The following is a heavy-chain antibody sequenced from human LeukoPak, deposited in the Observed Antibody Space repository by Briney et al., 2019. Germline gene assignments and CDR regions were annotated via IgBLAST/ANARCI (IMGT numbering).Heavy chain of an antibody. CDR2: ISSSSSYI. V-gene: IGHV3-21*01. J-gene: IGHJ5*02. Sequence: GGSLRLSCAASGFTFSSYSMSWVRQAPGKGLEWVSSISSSSSYIYYADSVKGRFTISRDNARNSLYLQMNSLRAEDTAVYYCARELHGSGWYRVNWFDPWGQGTLVTVSS. CDR3: ARELHGSGWYRVNWFDP. D-gene: IGHD6-19*01. CDR1: GFTFSSYS.